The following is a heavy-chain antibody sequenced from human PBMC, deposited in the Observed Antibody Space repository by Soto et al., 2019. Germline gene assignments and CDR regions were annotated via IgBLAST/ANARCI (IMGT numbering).Heavy chain of an antibody. CDR3: ARGSAYSPLYFDY. V-gene: IGHV3-74*01. D-gene: IGHD3-3*01. J-gene: IGHJ4*02. Sequence: EVQLVESGGGLVQPGGSLRLSCAASGFTFSNFWIHWVRQAPGKGLVWVSRFNSDGSSTDYADSVKGRFTISRDNAKNTLYLQMNSLRDEDTAMYYCARGSAYSPLYFDYWGQGTLVTVSS. CDR1: GFTFSNFW. CDR2: FNSDGSST.